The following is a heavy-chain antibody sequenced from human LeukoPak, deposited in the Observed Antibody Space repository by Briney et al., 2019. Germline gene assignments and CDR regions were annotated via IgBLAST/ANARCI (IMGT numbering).Heavy chain of an antibody. J-gene: IGHJ4*02. CDR2: IIPIFGTA. Sequence: GASVKVSCKASGGTFSSYAISWVRQAPGQGLEWMGGIIPIFGTANYAQKFRGRVTITADKSTSTAYMELRSLRSDDTAVYYCARGVTTIDYWGQGTLVTVSS. CDR1: GGTFSSYA. CDR3: ARGVTTIDY. D-gene: IGHD4-17*01. V-gene: IGHV1-69*06.